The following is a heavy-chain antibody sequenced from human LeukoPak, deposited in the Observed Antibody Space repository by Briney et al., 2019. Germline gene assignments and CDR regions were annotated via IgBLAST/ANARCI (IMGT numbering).Heavy chain of an antibody. CDR2: IYHSGST. CDR3: ARRGYGDYLDY. CDR1: GYSISSGYY. Sequence: PSETLSLTCAVSGYSISSGYYWGWIRQPPGKGLEWIGSIYHSGSTYYNPSLKSRATISVDTSKNQFSLKLSSVTAADTAVYYCARRGYGDYLDYWGQGTLVTVSS. J-gene: IGHJ4*02. D-gene: IGHD4-17*01. V-gene: IGHV4-38-2*01.